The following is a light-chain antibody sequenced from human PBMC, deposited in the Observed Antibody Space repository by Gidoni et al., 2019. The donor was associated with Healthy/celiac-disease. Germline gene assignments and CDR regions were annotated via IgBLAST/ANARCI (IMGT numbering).Light chain of an antibody. CDR3: QAWDSTTVV. CDR1: KLGNKY. Sequence: SYELTQPPSVSVSPGQTASITCSGDKLGNKYPSWYQQKPGQSPVLVIYQDGKRPSGIPERFSGSNSGNTATLPISGTQAMDEADYYCQAWDSTTVVFGGGTKLTVL. CDR2: QDG. J-gene: IGLJ2*01. V-gene: IGLV3-1*01.